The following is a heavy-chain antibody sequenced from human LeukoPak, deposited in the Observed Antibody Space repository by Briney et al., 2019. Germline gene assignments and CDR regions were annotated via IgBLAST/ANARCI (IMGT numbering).Heavy chain of an antibody. D-gene: IGHD2/OR15-2a*01. CDR3: ARDFPTLGY. V-gene: IGHV3-48*01. CDR1: GFTFSSYS. Sequence: GGSLRLSCAASGFTFSSYSMNWVRQAPGKGLEWVSYISSSSSTIYYADSVKGRFSISRDNAKNSLYLQMNSLRAEDTAVYYCARDFPTLGYWGQGTLVTVSS. J-gene: IGHJ4*02. CDR2: ISSSSSTI.